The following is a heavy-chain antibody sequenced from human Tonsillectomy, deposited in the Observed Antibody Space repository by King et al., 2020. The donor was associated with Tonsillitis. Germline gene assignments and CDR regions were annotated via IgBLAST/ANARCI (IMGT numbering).Heavy chain of an antibody. D-gene: IGHD1-7*01. Sequence: QLQESGPGLVKPSGTLSLNCAGSVGSISNTNRLSCVRQPPGKVLEWIGEIYHSGTTNYNPSLMSRVTISVDKSKNQFSLNLSSLTAAVTAVYYCARILELINWFDPWGQGTLVTVSS. CDR3: ARILELINWFDP. CDR1: VGSISNTNR. CDR2: IYHSGTT. J-gene: IGHJ5*02. V-gene: IGHV4-4*02.